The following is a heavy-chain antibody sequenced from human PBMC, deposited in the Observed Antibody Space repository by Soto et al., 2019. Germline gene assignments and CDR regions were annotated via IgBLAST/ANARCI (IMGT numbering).Heavy chain of an antibody. CDR1: GFTFSSYS. V-gene: IGHV3-48*01. CDR3: ARDCSGGSCYTFDY. CDR2: ISSSSSTI. J-gene: IGHJ4*02. Sequence: EVQLVESGGGLVQPGGSLRLSCAASGFTFSSYSMNWVRQAPGKGPEWVSYISSSSSTIYYADSVKGRFTISRDNAKNSLYLQMNSLRAEDTAVYYCARDCSGGSCYTFDYWGQGTLVTVSS. D-gene: IGHD2-15*01.